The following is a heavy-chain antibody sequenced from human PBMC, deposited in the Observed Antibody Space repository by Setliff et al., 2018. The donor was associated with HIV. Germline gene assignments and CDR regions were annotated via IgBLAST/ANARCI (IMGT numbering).Heavy chain of an antibody. CDR3: ARVPFTTGFDY. J-gene: IGHJ4*02. D-gene: IGHD3-3*01. CDR2: IYHSGGT. V-gene: IGHV4-38-2*01. CDR1: GCSISSGYY. Sequence: SETLSLTCAVSGCSISSGYYWGWIRQPPGRGLEWIGNIYHSGGTHYNPSLRSRVTISVDTSKNHFSLKLSSVTAADTAVFYCARVPFTTGFDYWGQGILVTSPQ.